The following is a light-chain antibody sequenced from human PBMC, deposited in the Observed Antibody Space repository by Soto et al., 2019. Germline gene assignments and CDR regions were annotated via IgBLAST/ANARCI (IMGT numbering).Light chain of an antibody. J-gene: IGKJ1*01. V-gene: IGKV1-5*01. CDR2: DAS. CDR1: QSISSW. Sequence: DIQMTQSPSTLSASVGDRVTITSRPSQSISSWLVWYQQKPGKAPKLVIYDASSMESGVPSRFIASGSGTEFTPTIRSLQPDAVATNYCQQYNSYSRTLGQWAKVDIK. CDR3: QQYNSYSRT.